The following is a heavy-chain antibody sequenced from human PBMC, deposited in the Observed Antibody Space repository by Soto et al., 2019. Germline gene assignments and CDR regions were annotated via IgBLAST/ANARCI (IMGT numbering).Heavy chain of an antibody. V-gene: IGHV4-34*01. CDR3: AEDGIRELFTGSAFLLNRSSDL. D-gene: IGHD1-26*01. J-gene: IGHJ2*01. Sequence: KGLEWIGEITHSGSTNYNPSLKSRVTISVDTSKNQFSLKLSSVTAADTVFFFQAEDGIRELFTGSAFLLNRSSDL. CDR2: ITHSGST.